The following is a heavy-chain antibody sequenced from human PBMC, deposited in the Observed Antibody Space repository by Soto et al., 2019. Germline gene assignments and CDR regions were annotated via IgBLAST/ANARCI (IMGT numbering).Heavy chain of an antibody. Sequence: PGESLKISCKGSGYSFTSYWISWLRQMPGKGLEWMGRIDPSDSYTNYSPSFQGHATISADKSISTAYLQWSSLKASDTAMYYCARPQTYCGGDCELDYWGQGTLVTVSS. V-gene: IGHV5-10-1*01. CDR1: GYSFTSYW. CDR2: IDPSDSYT. CDR3: ARPQTYCGGDCELDY. J-gene: IGHJ4*02. D-gene: IGHD2-21*02.